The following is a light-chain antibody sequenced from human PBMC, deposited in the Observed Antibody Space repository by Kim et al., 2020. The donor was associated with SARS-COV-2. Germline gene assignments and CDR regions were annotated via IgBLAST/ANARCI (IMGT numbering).Light chain of an antibody. J-gene: IGLJ3*02. V-gene: IGLV3-21*04. Sequence: GKKGMNTGGRTNIGRKSVNRCQTKPSHATVLVINYDSDLPPAMPVRFTGSNSGNTATLTIRRVKAGDEADYYCQVWDSSSDPRVFGGGTQLTVL. CDR1: NIGRKS. CDR3: QVWDSSSDPRV. CDR2: YDS.